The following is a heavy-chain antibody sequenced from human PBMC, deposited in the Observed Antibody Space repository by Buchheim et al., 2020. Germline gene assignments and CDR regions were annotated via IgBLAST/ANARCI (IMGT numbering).Heavy chain of an antibody. V-gene: IGHV3-66*01. CDR2: IYSGGST. CDR1: GFTVSSNY. Sequence: EVQLVESGGGLVQPGGSLRLSCAASGFTVSSNYMTWVRQAPGRGLEWVSVIYSGGSTHYPDSVKGRFTISRDNSKNSLYLQMNSLRADDTAVYYCARGDSYYYDSGGYFYFFDYWGQGTL. D-gene: IGHD3-22*01. J-gene: IGHJ4*02. CDR3: ARGDSYYYDSGGYFYFFDY.